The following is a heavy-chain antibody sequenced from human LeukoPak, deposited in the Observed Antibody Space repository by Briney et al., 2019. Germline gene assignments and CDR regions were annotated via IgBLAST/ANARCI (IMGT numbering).Heavy chain of an antibody. D-gene: IGHD6-19*01. CDR2: ISHEGSAK. Sequence: PGGSLRLSCAASGFSFGSYGMHWVRQAPGKGLEWVAFISHEGSAKYHADSVKGRFTVSRDNSKNMVYLQMNSLRAEDTAVYYCARTREQWQVLDYWGQGTLVTVSS. V-gene: IGHV3-30*03. J-gene: IGHJ4*02. CDR1: GFSFGSYG. CDR3: ARTREQWQVLDY.